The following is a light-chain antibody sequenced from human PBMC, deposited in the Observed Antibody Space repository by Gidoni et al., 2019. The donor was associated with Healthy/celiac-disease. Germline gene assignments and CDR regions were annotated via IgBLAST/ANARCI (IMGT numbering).Light chain of an antibody. V-gene: IGKV4-1*01. CDR2: WAS. J-gene: IGKJ5*01. CDR1: QSVLYSSNNKNH. CDR3: QQYYSTPPIT. Sequence: EIVMTQSPASLSVSLGERATITCKSSQSVLYSSNNKNHQAWYQQKPGQPPKPLIYWASTREAGVLERCSGSGSGTDYTITISSLQDEDGAVYYCQQYYSTPPITFGQGTRLEIK.